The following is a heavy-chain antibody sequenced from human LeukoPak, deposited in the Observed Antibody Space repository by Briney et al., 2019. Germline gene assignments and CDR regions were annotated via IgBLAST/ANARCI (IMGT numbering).Heavy chain of an antibody. CDR2: IYYSGSS. CDR3: ARDRSGSYEG. V-gene: IGHV4-59*12. J-gene: IGHJ4*02. CDR1: GGYISSYY. D-gene: IGHD1-26*01. Sequence: SETLSLTCTVSGGYISSYYWSWIRQPPGKGLEWIGYIYYSGSSNYNPSLKSRVTISVDTSKNQISLKLSSVTAADTAVYYCARDRSGSYEGWGQGTLVTVSS.